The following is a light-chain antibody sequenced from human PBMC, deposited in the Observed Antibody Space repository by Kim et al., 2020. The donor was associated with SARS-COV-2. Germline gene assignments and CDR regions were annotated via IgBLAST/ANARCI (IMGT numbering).Light chain of an antibody. CDR1: QSISRY. CDR2: SAS. J-gene: IGKJ1*01. V-gene: IGKV1-39*01. Sequence: ASVGDTVTMTCRASQSISRYVNWYQQKPGKAPELVIYSASILQSGAPSRFSGSGSGTDFTLTISSLQPEDFATYYCQQSHSAPRTFGQGTKVDIK. CDR3: QQSHSAPRT.